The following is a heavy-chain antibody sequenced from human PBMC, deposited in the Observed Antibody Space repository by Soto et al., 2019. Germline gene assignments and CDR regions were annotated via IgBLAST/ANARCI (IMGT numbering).Heavy chain of an antibody. CDR2: ISGSGGST. CDR1: GFTFSSYA. CDR3: AKAHDIVVVTQDY. J-gene: IGHJ4*02. V-gene: IGHV3-23*01. Sequence: EVQLLESGGGLVQPGGSLRLSCAASGFTFSSYAMSWVRQAPGKGLEWVSAISGSGGSTYYADSVKGRFTISRDNSKNTRYLQMNSLRAEDTAVYYCAKAHDIVVVTQDYWGQGTLVTVSS. D-gene: IGHD2-21*02.